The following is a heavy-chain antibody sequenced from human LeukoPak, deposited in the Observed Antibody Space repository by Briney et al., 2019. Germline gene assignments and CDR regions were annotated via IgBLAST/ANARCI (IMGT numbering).Heavy chain of an antibody. J-gene: IGHJ4*02. CDR3: AREAAGTRAVDY. Sequence: QPSETLSLTCAVSGGSIGSYYWSWIRQPPGKGLEWIGYIYYSGSTNYNPSLKSRVTISVDTSKNQFSLRLSSVTAADTAVYYCAREAAGTRAVDYWGQGTLVTVSS. CDR2: IYYSGST. V-gene: IGHV4-59*01. CDR1: GGSIGSYY. D-gene: IGHD6-13*01.